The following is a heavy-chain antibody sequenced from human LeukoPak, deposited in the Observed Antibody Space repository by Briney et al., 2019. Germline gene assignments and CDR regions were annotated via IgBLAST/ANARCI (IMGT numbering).Heavy chain of an antibody. D-gene: IGHD6-13*01. V-gene: IGHV3-9*01. Sequence: PGRSLRLSCAASGFTFDDYAMHWVRQAPGKGLEWVSGNSWNSGSIGYADSVKGRFTISRDNAKNSLYLQMNSLRAEDTALYYCVAAAGNDYYYYGMDVWGQGTTVTVSS. CDR3: VAAAGNDYYYYGMDV. J-gene: IGHJ6*02. CDR2: NSWNSGSI. CDR1: GFTFDDYA.